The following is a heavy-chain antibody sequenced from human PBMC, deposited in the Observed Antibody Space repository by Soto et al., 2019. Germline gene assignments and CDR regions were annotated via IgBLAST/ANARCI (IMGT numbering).Heavy chain of an antibody. Sequence: GGSLRLSCAASGFPFSSYAMSWVRQAPGKGLEWVSAISGSGGSTYYADSVKGRFTISRDNSKNTLYLQMNSLRAEDTAVYYCAKVLWISGLAHWGQGTLVTVSS. CDR3: AKVLWISGLAH. CDR1: GFPFSSYA. V-gene: IGHV3-23*01. CDR2: ISGSGGST. J-gene: IGHJ4*02. D-gene: IGHD6-19*01.